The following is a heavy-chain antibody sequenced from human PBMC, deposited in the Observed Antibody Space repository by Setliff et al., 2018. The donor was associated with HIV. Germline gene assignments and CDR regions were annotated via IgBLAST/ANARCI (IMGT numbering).Heavy chain of an antibody. J-gene: IGHJ4*02. CDR3: ARSSYDILTGYYKALEY. D-gene: IGHD3-9*01. V-gene: IGHV1-69*10. CDR2: IIPILGIT. CDR1: GGSFSSYG. Sequence: SVKVSCKASGGSFSSYGISWVRQALGQGLEWMGGIIPILGITNYAQKFQGRVTISADKSTSTVSMELSSLRSGDTAVYHCARSSYDILTGYYKALEYWGQGTLVTVSS.